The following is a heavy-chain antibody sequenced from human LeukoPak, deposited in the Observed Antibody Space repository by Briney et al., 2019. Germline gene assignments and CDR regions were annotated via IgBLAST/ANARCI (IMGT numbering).Heavy chain of an antibody. V-gene: IGHV4-59*01. CDR1: GGSISRYY. Sequence: SETLSLTCTVSGGSISRYYWSWIRQPPGKGLEWIGYIYYSGSTNYNPSLKSRVTISVDTSKNQFSLKLSSVTAADTAVYYCARDDYGDYFDYWGQGTLVTVSS. CDR2: IYYSGST. D-gene: IGHD4-17*01. J-gene: IGHJ4*02. CDR3: ARDDYGDYFDY.